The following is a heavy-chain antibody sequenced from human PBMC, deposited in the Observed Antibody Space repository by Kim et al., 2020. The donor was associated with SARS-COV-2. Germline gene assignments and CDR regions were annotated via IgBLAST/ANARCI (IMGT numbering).Heavy chain of an antibody. CDR3: AREGVGAYYFDY. J-gene: IGHJ4*02. Sequence: SETLSLTCTVSGGSISSYYCSWIRQPPGKGLEWIGYIYYSGSTNYNPSLKSRVTISVDTSKNQFSLKLSSVTAADTAVYYCAREGVGAYYFDYWGQGTLVTVSS. CDR2: IYYSGST. CDR1: GGSISSYY. V-gene: IGHV4-59*01. D-gene: IGHD1-26*01.